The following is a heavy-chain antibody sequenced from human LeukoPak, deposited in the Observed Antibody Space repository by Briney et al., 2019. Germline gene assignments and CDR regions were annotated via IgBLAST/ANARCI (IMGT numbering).Heavy chain of an antibody. CDR1: GYSLTSYW. D-gene: IGHD3-10*01. Sequence: GESLKISCKGSGYSLTSYWIGWVRQMPGKGLEWMGIIYPGDSDTRYSPSFQGQVTISADKSISTAYLQWSSLKASDTAMYYCARHLYGSGSYYNPFDYWGQGTLVTVSS. CDR3: ARHLYGSGSYYNPFDY. V-gene: IGHV5-51*01. CDR2: IYPGDSDT. J-gene: IGHJ4*02.